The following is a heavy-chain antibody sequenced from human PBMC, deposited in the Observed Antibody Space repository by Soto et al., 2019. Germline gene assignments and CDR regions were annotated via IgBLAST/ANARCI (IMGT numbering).Heavy chain of an antibody. Sequence: QVQLQESGPGLVKPSQTLSLTCTVSGGSISSGGYYWSWIRQHPGKGLEWIGYTYYSGSTYYNPSLKSRVTISRGTSKNPLPLKLSSGTAADTAVYYCAIFSSSWSGGYYYYGMDVWGQGTTVTVSS. CDR3: AIFSSSWSGGYYYYGMDV. D-gene: IGHD6-13*01. J-gene: IGHJ6*02. V-gene: IGHV4-31*03. CDR1: GGSISSGGYY. CDR2: TYYSGST.